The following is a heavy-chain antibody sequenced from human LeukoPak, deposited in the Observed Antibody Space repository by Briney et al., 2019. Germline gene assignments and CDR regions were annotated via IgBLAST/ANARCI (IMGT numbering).Heavy chain of an antibody. J-gene: IGHJ4*02. CDR2: IYSGGST. CDR3: ALGEMATITDY. V-gene: IGHV3-53*04. CDR1: GGSFSGYY. D-gene: IGHD5-24*01. Sequence: PSETLSLTCAVYGGSFSGYYWSWVRQAPGKGLEWVSVIYSGGSTYYADSVKGRFTISRHNSKNTLYLQMNSLRAEDTAVYYCALGEMATITDYWGQGTLVTVSS.